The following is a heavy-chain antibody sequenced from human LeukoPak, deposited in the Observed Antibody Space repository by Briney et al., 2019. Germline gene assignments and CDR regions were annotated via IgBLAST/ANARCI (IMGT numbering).Heavy chain of an antibody. J-gene: IGHJ4*02. CDR2: ISSNSGIK. Sequence: GGSLRLSCGGSGFTFKSFSMHWVRQAPGKGLEWVSDISSNSGIKSYADSVKGRFTISRDNAKNSLYLQMNSLRAEDTAVYYCARAYDFWSGPGGYWGQGTLVTVSS. D-gene: IGHD3-3*01. V-gene: IGHV3-48*01. CDR3: ARAYDFWSGPGGY. CDR1: GFTFKSFS.